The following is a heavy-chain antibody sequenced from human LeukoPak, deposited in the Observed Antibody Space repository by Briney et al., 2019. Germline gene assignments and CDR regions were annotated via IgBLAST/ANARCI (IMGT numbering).Heavy chain of an antibody. CDR2: IKQDANEK. Sequence: GGCLRLSCAASGFTFTRHWMSWVRQAPGKGLEWLANIKQDANEKNYVDSVKGRFTISRDNAKNSLYLQMNSLRAEDTAVYYCARDISPQLVVDNWGQGTLVTVSS. J-gene: IGHJ4*02. CDR1: GFTFTRHW. D-gene: IGHD6-6*01. CDR3: ARDISPQLVVDN. V-gene: IGHV3-7*03.